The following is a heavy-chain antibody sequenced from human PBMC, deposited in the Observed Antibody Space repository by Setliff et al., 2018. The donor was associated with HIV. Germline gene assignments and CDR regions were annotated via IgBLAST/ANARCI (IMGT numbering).Heavy chain of an antibody. Sequence: SETLSLTCTVSGGSITSSGSYWGWIRQPPGKGREWIGTIYYSGTTYYYPSLKGRVTITLDTSNNQFSLNLNSVTAADTAVYYCARGGPTVAFGLDVWGQGTTVTVSS. CDR3: ARGGPTVAFGLDV. CDR1: GGSITSSGSY. CDR2: IYYSGTT. J-gene: IGHJ6*02. V-gene: IGHV4-39*07. D-gene: IGHD4-17*01.